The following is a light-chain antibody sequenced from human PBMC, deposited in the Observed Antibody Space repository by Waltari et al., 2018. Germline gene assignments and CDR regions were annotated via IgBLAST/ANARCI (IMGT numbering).Light chain of an antibody. Sequence: QSVLTQPPSVSEAPRQRVTISCSGSSSNIGNNAVNWYQQLPGKAPKLHIYYDDLLPSGVSDRFSGSKSGTSASLAISGLQSEDEADYYCAAWDDSLNGPLFGGGTKLTVL. J-gene: IGLJ2*01. CDR2: YDD. CDR1: SSNIGNNA. V-gene: IGLV1-36*01. CDR3: AAWDDSLNGPL.